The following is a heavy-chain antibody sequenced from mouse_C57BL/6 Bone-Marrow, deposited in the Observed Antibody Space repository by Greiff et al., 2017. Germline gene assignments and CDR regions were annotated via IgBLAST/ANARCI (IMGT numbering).Heavy chain of an antibody. D-gene: IGHD3-3*01. V-gene: IGHV14-4*01. CDR1: GFNIKDDY. CDR2: IDPENGDT. J-gene: IGHJ2*01. CDR3: TTEGFFGY. Sequence: VQLKESGAELVRPGASVKLSCTASGFNIKDDYMHWVKQRPEQGLEWIGWIDPENGDTEYASKFQGKATITADTSSNTAYLQLSSLTSEDTAVYYCTTEGFFGYWGQGTTLTVSS.